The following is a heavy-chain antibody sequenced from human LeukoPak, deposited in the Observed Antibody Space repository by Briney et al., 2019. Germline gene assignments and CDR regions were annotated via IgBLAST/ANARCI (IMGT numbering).Heavy chain of an antibody. V-gene: IGHV3-11*04. CDR1: GFTFSDYY. CDR3: ARVREMGYSYGPYFDY. D-gene: IGHD5-18*01. Sequence: GGSLRLSCAASGFTFSDYYMSWIRQAPGKGLEWVSYISSSGSTMYYADSVKGRFTISRDNAKNSLYLQMNSLRAEDTAVYYCARVREMGYSYGPYFDYWGQGTLVTVSS. CDR2: ISSSGSTM. J-gene: IGHJ4*02.